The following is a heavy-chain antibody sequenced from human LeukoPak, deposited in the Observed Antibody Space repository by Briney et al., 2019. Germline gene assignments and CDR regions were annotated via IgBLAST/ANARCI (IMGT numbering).Heavy chain of an antibody. V-gene: IGHV1-69*01. CDR2: IIPIFGTA. CDR3: ARGYFDWLLPFDY. Sequence: ASVKVSCKASGGTFSSYAISWVRQAPGQGLEWMGGIIPIFGTANYAQKFQGRVTITADESTSTAYMELSSLRSEDTAVYYCARGYFDWLLPFDYWGQGTLVTVSS. CDR1: GGTFSSYA. D-gene: IGHD3-9*01. J-gene: IGHJ4*02.